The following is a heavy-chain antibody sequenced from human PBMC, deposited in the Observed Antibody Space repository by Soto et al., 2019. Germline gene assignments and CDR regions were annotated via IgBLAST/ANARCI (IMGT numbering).Heavy chain of an antibody. D-gene: IGHD5-18*01. Sequence: ESGGGVVPPGRSLRLSCAASGFTFSSYGMHWVRQAPGKGLEWVAVIWYDGSNKYYADSVKGRFTISRDNSKNTLYLQMNSLRAEYTAVYYCARVPGYSSLGPTDYWGQGTLVTVSS. CDR2: IWYDGSNK. V-gene: IGHV3-33*01. J-gene: IGHJ4*02. CDR3: ARVPGYSSLGPTDY. CDR1: GFTFSSYG.